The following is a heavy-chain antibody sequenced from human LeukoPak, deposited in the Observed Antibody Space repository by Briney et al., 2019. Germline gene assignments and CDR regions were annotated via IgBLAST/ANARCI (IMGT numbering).Heavy chain of an antibody. V-gene: IGHV3-9*03. CDR2: ISWNSGSI. D-gene: IGHD1-7*01. Sequence: GGSLRLSCAASGFTFDDYAMHWVRQAPGKGLEWVSGISWNSGSIGYADSVKGRFTISRDNAKNSLYLQMNSLRAEDMALYYCAKDAGTTLVNAFDIWGQGTMVTVSS. CDR1: GFTFDDYA. CDR3: AKDAGTTLVNAFDI. J-gene: IGHJ3*02.